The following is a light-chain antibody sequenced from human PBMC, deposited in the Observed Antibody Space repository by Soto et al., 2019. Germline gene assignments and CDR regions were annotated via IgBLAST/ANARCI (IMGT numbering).Light chain of an antibody. CDR1: SGDVGGYNS. V-gene: IGLV2-14*03. Sequence: QSALTQPASVSGSPGQSITISCTGTSGDVGGYNSVSWYQQHPGKAPKLIIYDVSNRPSGVSNRFSGSKSGNTASLTISGLQAEDEADFYCSSYTSSSTSYVFGTGTK. J-gene: IGLJ1*01. CDR3: SSYTSSSTSYV. CDR2: DVS.